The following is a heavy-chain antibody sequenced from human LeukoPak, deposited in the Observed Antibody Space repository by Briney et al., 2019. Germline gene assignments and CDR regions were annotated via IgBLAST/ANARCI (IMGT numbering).Heavy chain of an antibody. CDR3: AKEMGDSGYDSGLDY. CDR2: ISYDGSNK. J-gene: IGHJ4*02. D-gene: IGHD5-12*01. CDR1: GFTFSSYG. V-gene: IGHV3-30*18. Sequence: GGSLRLSCAASGFTFSSYGMHWVRQAPGKGLEWVAVISYDGSNKYYADSVKGRVTISRDNSQNTLYLQMNSLRAEDTAVYYCAKEMGDSGYDSGLDYWGQGTLSPSPQ.